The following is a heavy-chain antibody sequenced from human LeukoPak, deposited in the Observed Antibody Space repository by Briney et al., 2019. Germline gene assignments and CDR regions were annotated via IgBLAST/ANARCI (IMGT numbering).Heavy chain of an antibody. J-gene: IGHJ4*02. CDR1: GFTFSDYY. Sequence: PGGSLRLSCAASGFTFSDYYMSWIRQAPGEGLEWVSYISSSGSNIYYADSVRGRFTISRDNAKNSLYLQMISLRAEDTAVYYFARDPVKISYDYWGQGTLVTVSS. CDR2: ISSSGSNI. D-gene: IGHD3-3*01. CDR3: ARDPVKISYDY. V-gene: IGHV3-11*04.